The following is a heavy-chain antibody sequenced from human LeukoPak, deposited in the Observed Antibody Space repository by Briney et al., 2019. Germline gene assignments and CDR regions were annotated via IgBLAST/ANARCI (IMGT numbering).Heavy chain of an antibody. CDR1: GFTVSSNY. D-gene: IGHD3-10*01. V-gene: IGHV3-53*01. J-gene: IGHJ6*04. CDR3: AREATTMVRGVPLGYYYYYYGMDV. CDR2: IYSGGST. Sequence: PGRSLRLSCAASGFTVSSNYMSWVRQAPGKGLEWVSVIYSGGSTYYADSVKGRFTISRDNSKNTLYLQMNSLRAEDTAVYYCAREATTMVRGVPLGYYYYYYGMDVWGKGTTVTVSS.